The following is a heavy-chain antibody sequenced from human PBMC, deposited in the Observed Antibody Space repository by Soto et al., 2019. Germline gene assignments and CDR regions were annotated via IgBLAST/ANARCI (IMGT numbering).Heavy chain of an antibody. Sequence: QVQLVQSGAEVKKPGASVKVSCKVSGYTLTELSMHWVRQAPGKGLEWMGGFDPEDGETIYAQKFQGRVNMTDDTSTDTAYMELSSLRSDDTAVYYWATHVRWLQMGAFDYWGQGTLVTVSS. D-gene: IGHD5-12*01. CDR2: FDPEDGET. J-gene: IGHJ4*02. CDR1: GYTLTELS. V-gene: IGHV1-24*01. CDR3: ATHVRWLQMGAFDY.